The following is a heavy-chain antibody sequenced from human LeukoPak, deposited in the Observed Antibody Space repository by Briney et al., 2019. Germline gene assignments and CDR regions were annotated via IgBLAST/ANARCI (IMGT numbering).Heavy chain of an antibody. J-gene: IGHJ4*02. CDR1: GGSFSGYS. D-gene: IGHD6-13*01. Sequence: PSETLSLTCAVYGGSFSGYSWSWIRQPAGKGLEWIGHIFASGSTNYNPSLRSRVTISIDTSKNEFSLKVSSVTAADTAVYYCARAPYSNIVDYWGQGTLVTVSS. CDR2: IFASGST. CDR3: ARAPYSNIVDY. V-gene: IGHV4-59*10.